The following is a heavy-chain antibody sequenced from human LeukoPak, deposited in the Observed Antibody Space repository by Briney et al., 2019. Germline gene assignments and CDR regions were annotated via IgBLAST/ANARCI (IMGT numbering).Heavy chain of an antibody. CDR1: GYRFTSDW. D-gene: IGHD2-15*01. CDR3: ARLSGRVVCSAGSCYIDS. Sequence: GESLKISCKGSGYRFTSDWIGWVRQMPGKGLEWMGIIYPGDSDTRYSPSFQGQVTISADKSVNTAYPQWSSLKASDTAMYYCARLSGRVVCSAGSCYIDSWGQGTLVTVSS. V-gene: IGHV5-51*01. J-gene: IGHJ4*02. CDR2: IYPGDSDT.